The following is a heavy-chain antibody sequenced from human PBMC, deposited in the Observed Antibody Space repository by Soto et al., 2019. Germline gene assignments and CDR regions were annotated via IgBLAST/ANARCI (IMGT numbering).Heavy chain of an antibody. CDR2: ITSNGGNT. D-gene: IGHD2-21*01. Sequence: EVQLVESGGGLVQPGGSLRLSSAASGFTFSSYAMHWVRRAPGKGLEYVSAITSNGGNTDYASSVKGRFTISRDNSKNTLYLQMGSLRAEDMAVYYCARRIPFGYGMDVWGQGTTVTVSS. CDR1: GFTFSSYA. V-gene: IGHV3-64*01. J-gene: IGHJ6*02. CDR3: ARRIPFGYGMDV.